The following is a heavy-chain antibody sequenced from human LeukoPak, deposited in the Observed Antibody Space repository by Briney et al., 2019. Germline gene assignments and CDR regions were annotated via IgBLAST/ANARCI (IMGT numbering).Heavy chain of an antibody. J-gene: IGHJ4*02. Sequence: PGGSLRLSCAASGFTFSSYAMHWVRQAPGKGLEWVAVISYDGSNKYYADSVKGRFTISRDNSKNTLYLQMNSLRAEDTAVYYCASSYYDSCGYPALDYWGQGTLVTVSS. CDR2: ISYDGSNK. CDR3: ASSYYDSCGYPALDY. CDR1: GFTFSSYA. V-gene: IGHV3-30-3*01. D-gene: IGHD3-22*01.